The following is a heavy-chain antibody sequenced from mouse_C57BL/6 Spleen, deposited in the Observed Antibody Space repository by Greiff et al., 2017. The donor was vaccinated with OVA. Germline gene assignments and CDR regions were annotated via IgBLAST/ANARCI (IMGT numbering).Heavy chain of an antibody. V-gene: IGHV1-76*01. J-gene: IGHJ4*01. CDR2: IYPGSGNT. CDR1: GYTFTDYY. Sequence: SGAELVRPGASVKLSCKASGYTFTDYYINWVKQRPGQGLEWIARIYPGSGNTYYNEKFKGKATLTAEKSSSTAYMQLSSLTSEDSAVYFGARSAGGYLGVYAMDYWGQGTSVTVSS. CDR3: ARSAGGYLGVYAMDY. D-gene: IGHD5-1*01.